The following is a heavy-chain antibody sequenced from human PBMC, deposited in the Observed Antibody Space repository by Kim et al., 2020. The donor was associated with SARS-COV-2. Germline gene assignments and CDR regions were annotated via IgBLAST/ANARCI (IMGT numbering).Heavy chain of an antibody. V-gene: IGHV3-74*01. J-gene: IGHJ3*02. D-gene: IGHD3-3*01. CDR3: TKSGPRAFEI. Sequence: VGSLRLSCAVSGITLRSSWMHWVRQGPGKRLEWLARVNLDGRSTDYADSVKGRFTISGDNAENTLYLHLSSLSAEDTAVYYCTKSGPRAFEIWGQGTMVTVSS. CDR1: GITLRSSW. CDR2: VNLDGRST.